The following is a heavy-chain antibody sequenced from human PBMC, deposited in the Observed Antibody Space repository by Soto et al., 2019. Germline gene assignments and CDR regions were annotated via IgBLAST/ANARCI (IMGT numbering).Heavy chain of an antibody. V-gene: IGHV1-24*01. J-gene: IGHJ3*02. Sequence: ASVKVSCKVSGYTLTELSMHWVRQAPGKWLEWMGGFDPEDGETIYAQKFQGRVTMTEDTSTDTAYMELSSLRSEDTAVYYCATDSGRIGYCSGGSCYSRDAFDIWGQGTMVTVSS. D-gene: IGHD2-15*01. CDR3: ATDSGRIGYCSGGSCYSRDAFDI. CDR1: GYTLTELS. CDR2: FDPEDGET.